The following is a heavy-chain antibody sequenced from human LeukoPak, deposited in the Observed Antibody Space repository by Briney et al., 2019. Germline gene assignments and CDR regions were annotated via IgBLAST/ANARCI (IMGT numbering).Heavy chain of an antibody. J-gene: IGHJ5*02. Sequence: SETLSLTCTVSGYSISSGYYWGWIRQSPGKGLEWIGSIYHSGTTYYNPSLKSRVTISVDTSKNHFSLKLNSVTAADTAVYYCARVFPGSSSWFDPWGQGTLVTVSS. D-gene: IGHD6-6*01. CDR1: GYSISSGYY. V-gene: IGHV4-38-2*02. CDR3: ARVFPGSSSWFDP. CDR2: IYHSGTT.